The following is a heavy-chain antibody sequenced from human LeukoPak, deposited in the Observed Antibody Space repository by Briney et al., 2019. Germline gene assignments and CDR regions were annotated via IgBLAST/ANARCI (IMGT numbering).Heavy chain of an antibody. Sequence: GGSLRLSCAASGFTFSSYAMTWVRQAPGKGLEWVSVIGYSGGDIQYADSVKGRFTISRDNSKNTLYPQMNSLRAEDTAVYYCAKQLGYCSDGSCYFPYWGQGTLVTVSS. CDR1: GFTFSSYA. D-gene: IGHD2-15*01. CDR3: AKQLGYCSDGSCYFPY. CDR2: IGYSGGDI. V-gene: IGHV3-23*01. J-gene: IGHJ4*02.